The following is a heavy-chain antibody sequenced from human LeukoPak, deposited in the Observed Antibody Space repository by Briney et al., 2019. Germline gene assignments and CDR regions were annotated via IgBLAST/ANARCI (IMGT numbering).Heavy chain of an antibody. CDR1: GFTFSNYA. CDR3: SRGLGWIHS. J-gene: IGHJ5*02. Sequence: PGGSLRLSCAASGFTFSNYAMSWVRQAPGKGLEWVSGISGSGDSTYYADSVKGRFTISRDNAKNSLYLQMNSLRAGDTAVYYCSRGLGWIHSWGQGTLVTVSS. CDR2: ISGSGDST. V-gene: IGHV3-23*01. D-gene: IGHD5-18*01.